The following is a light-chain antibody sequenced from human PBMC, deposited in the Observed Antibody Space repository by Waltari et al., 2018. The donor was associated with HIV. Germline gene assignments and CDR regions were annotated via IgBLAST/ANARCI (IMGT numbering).Light chain of an antibody. CDR2: QDT. Sequence: SYELTQPPSVSVSPGQTASLTCSGAILGDTFACWYQQKPGQSPVLVIYQDTKRPSGIPERFSGFNSGNTATLTISGTQAMDEADYYCQAWDSSTVVFGGGTKLTVL. CDR3: QAWDSSTVV. V-gene: IGLV3-1*01. J-gene: IGLJ2*01. CDR1: ILGDTF.